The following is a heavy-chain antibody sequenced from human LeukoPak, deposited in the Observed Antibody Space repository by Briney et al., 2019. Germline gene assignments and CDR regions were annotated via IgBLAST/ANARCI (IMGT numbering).Heavy chain of an antibody. CDR3: TSRTYSSSPFDP. D-gene: IGHD6-13*01. V-gene: IGHV3-21*01. J-gene: IGHJ5*02. Sequence: PGGSLRLSCAASGFTFRSYTMDWVRQAPGKGLEWVSSIRSSPSYTFYADSVKGRFTISRDNAKNSLYLQMNSLRAEDTAVYYCTSRTYSSSPFDPWGQGTLVTVSP. CDR1: GFTFRSYT. CDR2: IRSSPSYT.